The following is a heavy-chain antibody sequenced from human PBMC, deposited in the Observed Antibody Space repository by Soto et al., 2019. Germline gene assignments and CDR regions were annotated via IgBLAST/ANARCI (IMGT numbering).Heavy chain of an antibody. CDR2: IYHSGST. CDR3: ARRERAAGTDWWFDP. V-gene: IGHV4-4*02. CDR1: GGSISSSNW. J-gene: IGHJ5*02. D-gene: IGHD6-13*01. Sequence: PSETLSLTCVVSGGSISSSNWWSGVRQPPGKGLEWIGEIYHSGSTNYNPSLKSRVTISVDTSKNQSSLKLTSVTAADTAVYYCARRERAAGTDWWFDPWGQGTLVTVSS.